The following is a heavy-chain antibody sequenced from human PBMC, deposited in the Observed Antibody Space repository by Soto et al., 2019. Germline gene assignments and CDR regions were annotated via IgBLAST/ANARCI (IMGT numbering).Heavy chain of an antibody. CDR3: ATVLRRLEWVGDFDY. CDR1: GASIITSSLF. J-gene: IGHJ4*01. V-gene: IGHV4-39*02. Sequence: PSETLSLTCTVSGASIITSSLFWAWIRQPPGKGLEWMGRIYYSARNYYDPALQSRVTISVDTSKNQFSLKLTSVTATDTALFFYATVLRRLEWVGDFDYWRQGMLVTDSS. CDR2: IYYSARN. D-gene: IGHD3-3*01.